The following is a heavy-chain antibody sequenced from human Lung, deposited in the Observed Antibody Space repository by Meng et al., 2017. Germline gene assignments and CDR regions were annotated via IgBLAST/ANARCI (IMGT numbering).Heavy chain of an antibody. D-gene: IGHD3-10*01. V-gene: IGHV1-18*01. J-gene: IGHJ4*02. CDR2: LGAHPGDT. Sequence: HVQLLQPGAAVKQPGASLKVSCKASDYTFTGYGVCWVRQAPGQGLEWMAWLGAHPGDTSFAPKFLGRVTVTADTATATAYMELRSLRSDDTAVYYCARGTPGRSYCDYWGLGTLVTVSS. CDR1: DYTFTGYG. CDR3: ARGTPGRSYCDY.